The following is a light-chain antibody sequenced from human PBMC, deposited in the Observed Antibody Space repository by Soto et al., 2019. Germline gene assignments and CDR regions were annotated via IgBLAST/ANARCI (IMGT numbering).Light chain of an antibody. Sequence: EIVMTQSPATLSVSPGERATLSCRASPSISITLAWYQQKPGQAPRLLIYGASTRATDIPARFSGSGSGTEFTLTISGLQSEDFAVYYCQQYNNWPRTFGGGTNVEI. CDR3: QQYNNWPRT. V-gene: IGKV3-15*01. J-gene: IGKJ4*01. CDR2: GAS. CDR1: PSISIT.